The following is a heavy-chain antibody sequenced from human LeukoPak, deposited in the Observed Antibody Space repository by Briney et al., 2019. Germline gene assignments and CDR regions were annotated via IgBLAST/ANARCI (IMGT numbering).Heavy chain of an antibody. CDR1: EYIFTTDY. CDR3: ARDFLTGAGTFDC. J-gene: IGHJ4*02. Sequence: ASVKVSCKASEYIFTTDYIHWVRQAPGQGLEWMGTINPSGDSTTYAQNFQGRVTMTRDTSTSTVYMELSSLTSEDTAVYYCARDFLTGAGTFDCWGQGTLVTVSS. CDR2: INPSGDST. V-gene: IGHV1-46*01. D-gene: IGHD3-9*01.